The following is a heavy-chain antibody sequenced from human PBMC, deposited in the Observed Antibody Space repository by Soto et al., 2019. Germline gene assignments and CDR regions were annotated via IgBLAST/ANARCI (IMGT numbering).Heavy chain of an antibody. D-gene: IGHD3-22*01. V-gene: IGHV3-23*01. J-gene: IGHJ4*02. Sequence: EVQLLESGGGLVQPGGSLRLSCAGSGYTFGRYAMSWVRQAPATGLEWVSLISGDSTYTYYADPVKGRFTISRDNSKNTLFLQMNSLRAEDTAVYYCVKDRSYYDSSAFFNWGQGTLVTVPS. CDR1: GYTFGRYA. CDR2: ISGDSTYT. CDR3: VKDRSYYDSSAFFN.